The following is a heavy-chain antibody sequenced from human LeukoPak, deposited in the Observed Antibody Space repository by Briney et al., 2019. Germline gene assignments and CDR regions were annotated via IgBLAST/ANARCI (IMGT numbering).Heavy chain of an antibody. CDR1: GYTFTSYY. CDR3: ARDKQIVVVVAATPMDYFDY. CDR2: INPSGGST. Sequence: VASVKVSCKASGYTFTSYYMHWVRQAPGQGLEWMGIINPSGGSTSYAQKFQGRVTISVDTSKNQFSLKLSSVTAADTAVYYCARDKQIVVVVAATPMDYFDYWGQGTLVTVSS. D-gene: IGHD2-15*01. V-gene: IGHV1-46*01. J-gene: IGHJ4*02.